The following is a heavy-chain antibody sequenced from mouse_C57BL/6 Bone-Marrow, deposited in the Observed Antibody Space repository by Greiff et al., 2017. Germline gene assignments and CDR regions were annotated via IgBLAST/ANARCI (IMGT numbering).Heavy chain of an antibody. CDR1: GFSLTSYG. CDR3: ARGGFYGNSWYFGV. D-gene: IGHD2-1*01. CDR2: IWRGGST. J-gene: IGHJ1*03. V-gene: IGHV2-5*01. Sequence: VMLVESGPGLVQPSQSLSITCTVSGFSLTSYGVHWVRQSPGKGLEWLGVIWRGGSTDYNAAFMSRLSITKDNSKCQVFFKMNSLQADDTAIYYCARGGFYGNSWYFGVWGTGTTVTVSS.